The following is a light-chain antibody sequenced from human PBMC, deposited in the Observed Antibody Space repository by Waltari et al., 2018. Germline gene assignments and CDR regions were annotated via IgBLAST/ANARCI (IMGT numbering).Light chain of an antibody. CDR3: SSYTMTSATA. CDR2: EVS. CDR1: SGHLGGYNY. J-gene: IGLJ1*01. Sequence: QSALTPPASVSGSPGQSITISCTGTSGHLGGYNYVSWYQQYPGKAPKLIIFEVSYRPSGVSHRYSASKSGNTASLTISGLQAEDEAHYYCSSYTMTSATAFGTGTKVTVL. V-gene: IGLV2-14*01.